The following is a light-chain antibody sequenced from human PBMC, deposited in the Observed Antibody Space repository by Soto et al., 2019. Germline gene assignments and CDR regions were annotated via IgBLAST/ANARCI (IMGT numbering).Light chain of an antibody. V-gene: IGLV1-47*01. J-gene: IGLJ3*02. Sequence: QSVLTQPPSASGTPGQRVTISCSGSSSNIGSNYVYWYQQLPGTAPKLLIYGNNQRPSGVPDRFSGSKSGASASLAISGLRSEDEADYYCAAWDDSLSGRVFGGGTKVTVL. CDR3: AAWDDSLSGRV. CDR2: GNN. CDR1: SSNIGSNY.